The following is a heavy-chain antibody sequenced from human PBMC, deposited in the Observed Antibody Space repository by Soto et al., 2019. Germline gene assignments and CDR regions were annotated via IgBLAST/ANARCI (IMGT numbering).Heavy chain of an antibody. CDR2: IYYDGSNR. CDR3: AFAFCTNRLCSNFFVY. J-gene: IGHJ4*01. CDR1: GLTFGTYA. Sequence: HPGGSLRLSCAAYGLTFGTYAMHWVRQAPGKGLEWVAVIYYDGSNRYYGDAVKGRFTISRDNSKSTLYLQMSSLRAEDTAVYYCAFAFCTNRLCSNFFVYSGPATLVTVSS. D-gene: IGHD2-8*01. V-gene: IGHV3-33*01.